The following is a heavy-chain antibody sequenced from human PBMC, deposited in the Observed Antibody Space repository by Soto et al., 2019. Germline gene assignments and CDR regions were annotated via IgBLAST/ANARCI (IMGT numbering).Heavy chain of an antibody. CDR3: AKRYFDWLPRDYYYGMDV. V-gene: IGHV3-23*01. Sequence: GGSLRLSCEASGFTFSSYAMSWVRQAPEKGLQWVSSVTGSGGSTFYADSVTGRFTISRDNSQNTLYLQMNSLRAEDTAIYYCAKRYFDWLPRDYYYGMDVWGQGTTVTVSS. CDR1: GFTFSSYA. CDR2: VTGSGGST. J-gene: IGHJ6*02. D-gene: IGHD3-9*01.